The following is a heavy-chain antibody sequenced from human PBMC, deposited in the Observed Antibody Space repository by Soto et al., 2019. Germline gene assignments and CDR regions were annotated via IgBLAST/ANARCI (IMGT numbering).Heavy chain of an antibody. Sequence: QVQLVQSGAEVKTPGASVRVSCKASGYTFTGYYIHWVREAPGQGLEWMGWINPQTGGTSYAQKFQGRFTLSRDTSISTAYLELSRLTLDDAAVYFCARERYQVISDGMDVWGQGTTVTVSS. V-gene: IGHV1-2*02. J-gene: IGHJ6*02. CDR1: GYTFTGYY. CDR3: ARERYQVISDGMDV. D-gene: IGHD2-2*01. CDR2: INPQTGGT.